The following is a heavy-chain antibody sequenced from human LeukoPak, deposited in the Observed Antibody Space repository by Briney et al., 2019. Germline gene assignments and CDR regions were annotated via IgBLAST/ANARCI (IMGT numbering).Heavy chain of an antibody. CDR2: IYSGGST. Sequence: GGSVRLSCAASGVTVSSNYMSCVREAPGKGLEGGGVIYSGGSTYYADSVKGRFTISRDNSKNTLYLPMTSLRAEDTAVYYCARVSDGCYDSWGQGTLVTVSS. V-gene: IGHV3-53*01. D-gene: IGHD3-22*01. J-gene: IGHJ4*02. CDR3: ARVSDGCYDS. CDR1: GVTVSSNY.